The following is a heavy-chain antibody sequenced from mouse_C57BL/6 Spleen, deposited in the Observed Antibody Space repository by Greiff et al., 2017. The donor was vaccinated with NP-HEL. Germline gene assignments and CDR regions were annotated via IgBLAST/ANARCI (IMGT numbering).Heavy chain of an antibody. D-gene: IGHD1-1*01. V-gene: IGHV1-52*01. CDR2: IDPSDSET. Sequence: QVQLQQPGAELVRPGSSVKLSCKASGYTFTSYWMHWVKQRPIQGLEWIGNIDPSDSETHYNQKFKDKATLTVDKSSSTAYMQLSSLTSEDSAVYYCARLRRDYAMDYWGQGTSVTVSS. CDR3: ARLRRDYAMDY. J-gene: IGHJ4*01. CDR1: GYTFTSYW.